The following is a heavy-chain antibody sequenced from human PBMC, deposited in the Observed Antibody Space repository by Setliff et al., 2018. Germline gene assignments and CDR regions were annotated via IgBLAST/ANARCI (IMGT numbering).Heavy chain of an antibody. CDR1: GFTLSIYD. Sequence: GGSLRLSCAVSGFTLSIYDMHWVRQAPGKGLEWVADIKQDGSTKYYLDSVKGRFTISRDNAKRSLYLQMNGLRADDTGVYYCVRDDADNYDAFDNWGQGTLVTVSS. V-gene: IGHV3-7*01. CDR2: IKQDGSTK. CDR3: VRDDADNYDAFDN. J-gene: IGHJ3*02. D-gene: IGHD3-22*01.